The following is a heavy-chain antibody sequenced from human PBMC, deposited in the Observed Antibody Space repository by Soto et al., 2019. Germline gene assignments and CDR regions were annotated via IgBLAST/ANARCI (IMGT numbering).Heavy chain of an antibody. CDR2: IYYSGST. J-gene: IGHJ4*02. V-gene: IGHV4-39*01. CDR3: ATPGKNYYDSSGYYTTFDY. D-gene: IGHD3-22*01. Sequence: SETLSLTCTVSGGSISSSSYYWVWIRQPPGKGLEWIGSIYYSGSTYYNPSLKSRVIISVDTSKNQFSLKLSSVTAADTAVYYCATPGKNYYDSSGYYTTFDYWGQGTLVTVSS. CDR1: GGSISSSSYY.